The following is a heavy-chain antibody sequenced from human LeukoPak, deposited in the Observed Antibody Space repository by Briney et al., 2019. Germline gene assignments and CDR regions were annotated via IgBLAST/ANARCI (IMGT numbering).Heavy chain of an antibody. CDR2: MNPNSGNT. Sequence: ASVTVSCKASGYTFTSYDINWVRQATGQGLEWMGWMNPNSGNTGYAQKFQGRVTMTRNTSISTAYMELSSLRSEDTAVYYCARGGFEDSSSWWYYYYYGMDVWGQGTTVTVSS. CDR3: ARGGFEDSSSWWYYYYYGMDV. J-gene: IGHJ6*02. D-gene: IGHD6-13*01. CDR1: GYTFTSYD. V-gene: IGHV1-8*01.